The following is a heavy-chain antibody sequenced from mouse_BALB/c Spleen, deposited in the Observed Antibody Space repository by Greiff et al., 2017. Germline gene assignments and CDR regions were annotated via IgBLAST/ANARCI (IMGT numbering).Heavy chain of an antibody. J-gene: IGHJ4*01. Sequence: QVQLQQSGAELVRPGSSVKISCKASGYAISSYWMNWVKQRPGQGLEWIGQIYPGDGDTNYNGKFKGKATLTADKSSSTAYMQLSSLTSEDSAVYFCARPYRYDGAMDYWGQGTSVTVSS. D-gene: IGHD2-14*01. CDR1: GYAISSYW. CDR3: ARPYRYDGAMDY. CDR2: IYPGDGDT. V-gene: IGHV1-80*01.